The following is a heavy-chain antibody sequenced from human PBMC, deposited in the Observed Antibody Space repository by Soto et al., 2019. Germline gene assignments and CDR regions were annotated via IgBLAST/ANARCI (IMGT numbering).Heavy chain of an antibody. Sequence: QVQLQEPGPGLVRPSETLSLTCTVSGGSFSSYYWTWIRQSPGKGLEWIGYIYYSGSTDYNPSLRGRLAISIDTSKNQFSLRLNSMTAADTAVYYCAGRDCSGTNCYYLDYYYMDVWGKGTTVTVSS. V-gene: IGHV4-59*08. CDR3: AGRDCSGTNCYYLDYYYMDV. CDR2: IYYSGST. J-gene: IGHJ6*03. CDR1: GGSFSSYY. D-gene: IGHD2-2*01.